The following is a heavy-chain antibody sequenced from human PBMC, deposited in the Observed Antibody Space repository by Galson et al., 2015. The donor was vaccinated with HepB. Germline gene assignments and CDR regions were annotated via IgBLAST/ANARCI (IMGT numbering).Heavy chain of an antibody. CDR2: IRGDGGTT. Sequence: SLRLSCAASGFTFKSYAMSWVRQAPGKGLEWVSVIRGDGGTTYYSDPVKGRFTISRDNSKNTLYLQMNSLTAEDTAVYYCAKVSVTVVVDVDFDYWGQGTLVTVSS. CDR3: AKVSVTVVVDVDFDY. V-gene: IGHV3-23*01. D-gene: IGHD2-15*01. J-gene: IGHJ4*02. CDR1: GFTFKSYA.